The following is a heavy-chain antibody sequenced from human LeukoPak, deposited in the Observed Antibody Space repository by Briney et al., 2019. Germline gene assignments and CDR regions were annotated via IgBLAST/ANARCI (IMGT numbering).Heavy chain of an antibody. D-gene: IGHD3-22*01. CDR1: GFTFSSYA. Sequence: TGGSLRLSCAASGFTFSSYAMSWVRQAPGKGLEWVSAISGSGGSTYYADSVKGRFTISRDNSKNTLYLQMNSLRAEDTAVYYCAKDPSGSGYYRTVRYWGQGTLVTVSS. V-gene: IGHV3-23*01. CDR2: ISGSGGST. CDR3: AKDPSGSGYYRTVRY. J-gene: IGHJ4*02.